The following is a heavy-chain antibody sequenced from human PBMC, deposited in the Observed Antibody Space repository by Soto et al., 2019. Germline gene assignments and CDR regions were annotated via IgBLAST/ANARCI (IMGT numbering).Heavy chain of an antibody. V-gene: IGHV4-30-2*01. J-gene: IGHJ3*02. CDR1: RGSISCGGYS. CDR3: ARGIDI. CDR2: IYHSGST. Sequence: TLSLTCAVYRGSISCGGYSWSWIRQPPGKGLEWIGYIYHSGSTYYNPSLKSRVTISVDRSKNQFSLKLSSVTAADTAVYYCARGIDIWGQGTMVT.